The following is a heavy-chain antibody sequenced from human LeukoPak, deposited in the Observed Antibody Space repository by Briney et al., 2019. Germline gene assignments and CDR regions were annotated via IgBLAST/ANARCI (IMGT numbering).Heavy chain of an antibody. Sequence: SETLSLTCTVSGGSISDYYWNWMRQPPGKGLEWIGYIYYSGRTNYNPSFKSRVSISVDTSKNQFSLKLSSVTAADTAVYYCARDFRGSVDAFDIWGQGTMVAVSS. CDR3: ARDFRGSVDAFDI. CDR2: IYYSGRT. V-gene: IGHV4-59*01. J-gene: IGHJ3*02. CDR1: GGSISDYY.